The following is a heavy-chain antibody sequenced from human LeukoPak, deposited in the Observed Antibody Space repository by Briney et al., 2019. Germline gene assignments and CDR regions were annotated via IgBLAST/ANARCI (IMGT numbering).Heavy chain of an antibody. CDR2: IDHSGFP. Sequence: SETLSLTCAVYGGSFSAYYWGWIRQPPGKGLEWIGEIDHSGFPNYNLSLKSRFTISVDTSKNQFSLKLSSVTAADTAVYYCARVPITGTTWYFDYWGQGTLATVSS. D-gene: IGHD1-20*01. CDR1: GGSFSAYY. CDR3: ARVPITGTTWYFDY. J-gene: IGHJ4*02. V-gene: IGHV4-34*01.